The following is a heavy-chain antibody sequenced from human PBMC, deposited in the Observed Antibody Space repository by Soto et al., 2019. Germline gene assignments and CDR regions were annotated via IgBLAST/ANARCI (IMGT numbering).Heavy chain of an antibody. CDR1: GGSISSGGYY. D-gene: IGHD5-12*01. CDR2: IYYSGST. CDR3: ARDLRAGVDIGDNRFDP. J-gene: IGHJ5*02. V-gene: IGHV4-31*03. Sequence: SETLSLTCTVSGGSISSGGYYWSWIRQHPGKGLEWIGYIYYSGSTYYNPSLKSRVTISVDTSKNQFSLKLSSVTAADTAVYYCARDLRAGVDIGDNRFDPWGQGTLVTVSS.